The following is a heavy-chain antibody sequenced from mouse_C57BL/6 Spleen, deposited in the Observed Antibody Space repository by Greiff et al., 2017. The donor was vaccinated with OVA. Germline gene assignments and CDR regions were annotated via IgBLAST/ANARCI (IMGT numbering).Heavy chain of an antibody. CDR3: AREGGAYYYGSSYHYFDY. CDR2: INYDGSST. CDR1: GFTFSDYY. D-gene: IGHD1-1*01. Sequence: DVKLVESEGGLVQPGSSMKLSCTASGFTFSDYYMAWVRQVPEKGLEWVANINYDGSSTYYLDSLKSRFIISRDNAKNILYLQMSSLKSEDTATYYCAREGGAYYYGSSYHYFDYWGQGTTLTVSS. J-gene: IGHJ2*01. V-gene: IGHV5-16*01.